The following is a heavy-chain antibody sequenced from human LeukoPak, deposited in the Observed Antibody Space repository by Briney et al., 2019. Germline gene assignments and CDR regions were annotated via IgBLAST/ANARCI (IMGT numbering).Heavy chain of an antibody. D-gene: IGHD4-17*01. CDR1: GFTFSDSY. CDR3: AGLFPTVTPWFDP. CDR2: IDGSGSTM. J-gene: IGHJ5*02. Sequence: GGSLRLSCAASGFTFSDSYMSWIRQAPGKGLEWLAHIDGSGSTMYYANSVKGRFTISRDNRKKSLSLQLNSLRAGDTAIYYCAGLFPTVTPWFDPWGQGTLVTVSS. V-gene: IGHV3-11*01.